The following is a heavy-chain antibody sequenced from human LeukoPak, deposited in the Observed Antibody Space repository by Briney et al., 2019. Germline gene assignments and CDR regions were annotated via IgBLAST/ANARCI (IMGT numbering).Heavy chain of an antibody. CDR3: ARTGGLDPYYCGMDV. CDR2: ISSSGSTI. V-gene: IGHV3-48*03. CDR1: GFTFSSYE. J-gene: IGHJ6*02. D-gene: IGHD2-8*02. Sequence: GGSLRLSCAASGFTFSSYEMNWVRQAPGKGLEWVSYISSSGSTIYYADSVKGRFTISRDNAKNSLYLQMNSLRAEDTAVYYCARTGGLDPYYCGMDVWGQGTTVTVSS.